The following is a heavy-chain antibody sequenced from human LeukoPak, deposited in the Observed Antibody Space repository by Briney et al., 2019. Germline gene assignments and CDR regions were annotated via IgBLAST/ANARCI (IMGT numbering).Heavy chain of an antibody. D-gene: IGHD6-6*01. J-gene: IGHJ4*02. CDR2: ISPYNGNR. V-gene: IGHV1-18*01. Sequence: APVKVSCKASGYTFTKYGITWVRQAPGQGLEWMGWISPYNGNRNYAQKLQDRVTMTTDTSTSTAYMELRSLRSDDTAVYYCARGRGVYASSSTTFDYWGQGTLVTVSS. CDR3: ARGRGVYASSSTTFDY. CDR1: GYTFTKYG.